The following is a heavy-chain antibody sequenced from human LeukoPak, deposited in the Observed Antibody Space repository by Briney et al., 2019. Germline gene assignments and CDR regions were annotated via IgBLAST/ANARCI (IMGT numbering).Heavy chain of an antibody. Sequence: GGSLRLSCAASGFTFSSYAMHWVRQAPGKGLEWVAAMSHDGSNKYYGDSVKGRFTISRDNSKNTLYLQMNSLRAEDTAVYYCAKLDSSGWSRPFDYWGQGTLVTVSS. J-gene: IGHJ4*02. CDR1: GFTFSSYA. D-gene: IGHD6-19*01. CDR2: MSHDGSNK. CDR3: AKLDSSGWSRPFDY. V-gene: IGHV3-30*18.